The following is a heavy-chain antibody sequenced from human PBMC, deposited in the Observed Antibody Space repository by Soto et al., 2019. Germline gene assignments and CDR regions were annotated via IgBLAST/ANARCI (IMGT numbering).Heavy chain of an antibody. CDR3: ARKGSGDYALDY. V-gene: IGHV2-5*02. Sequence: QITLKESGPTLVKPTQTITLTCTISGFSLSTGGVGVGGIRQSPGKALEWLAVIFWDDVKHYSPSLERRLTIAKDTSESEVVLTMTTMDPVDTATYYGARKGSGDYALDYWGQGILVTVSS. D-gene: IGHD4-17*01. CDR2: IFWDDVK. CDR1: GFSLSTGGVG. J-gene: IGHJ4*02.